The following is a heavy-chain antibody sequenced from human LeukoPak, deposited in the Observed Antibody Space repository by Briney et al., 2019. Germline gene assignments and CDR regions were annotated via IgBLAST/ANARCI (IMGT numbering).Heavy chain of an antibody. Sequence: ASVKVSCKASGYTFTSYYMHWVPQAPGQGLEWMGIINPSGGSTSYAQKFQGRVTMTRDTSTSTVYMELRRLRSEDTAVYYCARAGIAVAGPFFDYWGQGTLVTVSS. CDR3: ARAGIAVAGPFFDY. J-gene: IGHJ4*02. CDR2: INPSGGST. CDR1: GYTFTSYY. D-gene: IGHD6-19*01. V-gene: IGHV1-46*01.